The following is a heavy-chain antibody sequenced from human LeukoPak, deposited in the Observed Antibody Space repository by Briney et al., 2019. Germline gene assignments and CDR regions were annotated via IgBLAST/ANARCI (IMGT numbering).Heavy chain of an antibody. J-gene: IGHJ4*02. Sequence: GASVKVSCKASGDTFSRYGISWVRQAPGQGLEWMGRIIPILGITNYAQKFQGRVTITADKSTTTAYMELSSLRSEDTAEAFCARGFERRTSYVSDFDFWGQGSLVTVSS. D-gene: IGHD3-16*01. V-gene: IGHV1-69*04. CDR2: IIPILGIT. CDR3: ARGFERRTSYVSDFDF. CDR1: GDTFSRYG.